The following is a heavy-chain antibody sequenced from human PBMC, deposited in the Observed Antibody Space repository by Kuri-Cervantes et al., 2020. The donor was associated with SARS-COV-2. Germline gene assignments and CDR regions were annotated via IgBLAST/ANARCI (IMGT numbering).Heavy chain of an antibody. D-gene: IGHD3-22*01. J-gene: IGHJ4*02. Sequence: GESLKISCAASGFTFSSYSMNWVRQAPGKGLEWVSSISSSSSYIYYADSVKGRFTISRDNAKNSLYLQMNSLRAEDTAVYYCARERSDYYVSRPDYWGQGTLVTVSS. V-gene: IGHV3-21*01. CDR2: ISSSSSYI. CDR3: ARERSDYYVSRPDY. CDR1: GFTFSSYS.